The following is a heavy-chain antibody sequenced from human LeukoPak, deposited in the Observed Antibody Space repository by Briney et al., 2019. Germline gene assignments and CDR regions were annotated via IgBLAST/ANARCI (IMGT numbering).Heavy chain of an antibody. CDR3: ARGGSRSGRARYYYYGMDV. J-gene: IGHJ6*02. CDR1: GGSFSGYY. CDR2: INHSGST. D-gene: IGHD3-10*01. V-gene: IGHV4-34*01. Sequence: KPSETLSLTCAVYGGSFSGYYWSWIRQPPGKGLEWIGEINHSGSTNYNPSLKSRVTTSVDTSKNQFSLKLSSVTAADTAVYYCARGGSRSGRARYYYYGMDVWGQGTTVTVSS.